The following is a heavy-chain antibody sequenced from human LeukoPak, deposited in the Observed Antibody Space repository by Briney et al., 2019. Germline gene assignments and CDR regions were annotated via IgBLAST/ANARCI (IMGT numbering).Heavy chain of an antibody. CDR2: ISSSGNYI. CDR3: ARESIVVVPTTMDDASDI. D-gene: IGHD2-2*01. CDR1: GFIFSTYH. Sequence: PGGSLRLSCTASGFIFSTYHMSWVRQAPGKGLEWVSSISSSGNYIIYAESLKGRFTISRDNAKNALYLQMHSLRVEDTAVYYCARESIVVVPTTMDDASDIWGQGTMVTVSS. V-gene: IGHV3-21*01. J-gene: IGHJ3*02.